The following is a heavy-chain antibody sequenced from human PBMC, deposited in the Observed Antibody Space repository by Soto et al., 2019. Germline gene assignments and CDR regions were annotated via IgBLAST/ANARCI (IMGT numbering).Heavy chain of an antibody. Sequence: SETLSLTCTVSGGSVSSGSYYWSWIRQPPGKGLEWIGYIYYSGSTNYNPSLKSRVTISVDTSKNQFSLKLSSVTAADTAVYYCARDNYKRADALNWFDPWGQGTLVTVYS. CDR3: ARDNYKRADALNWFDP. J-gene: IGHJ5*02. D-gene: IGHD3-10*01. CDR2: IYYSGST. V-gene: IGHV4-61*01. CDR1: GGSVSSGSYY.